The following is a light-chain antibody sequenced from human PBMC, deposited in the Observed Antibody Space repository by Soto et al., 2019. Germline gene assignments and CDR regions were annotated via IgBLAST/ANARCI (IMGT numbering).Light chain of an antibody. CDR1: QTVTSNY. CDR3: QQYVSSPWT. Sequence: IVLTQSPGTLSLSPGERATLSCGASQTVTSNYLAWYQQKSGQAPRLLISGASTRATGIPDRFSGSGSGTDFTLTISRLEPEDLAVYYCQQYVSSPWTFGQGTKVEI. V-gene: IGKV3-20*01. CDR2: GAS. J-gene: IGKJ1*01.